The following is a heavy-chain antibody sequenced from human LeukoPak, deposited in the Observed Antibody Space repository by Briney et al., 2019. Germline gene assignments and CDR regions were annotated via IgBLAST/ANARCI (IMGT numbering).Heavy chain of an antibody. D-gene: IGHD3-9*01. Sequence: GASLRLSCAASGFTFSNYAMSWVRQAPGKGLEWVSAITGSGGGTYYADSVRGRFTISRDNSKNTLYLQMNSLRAEDTAVYYCAKWGDYDVLTGYYDPDYWGQGTLVTVSS. J-gene: IGHJ4*02. CDR1: GFTFSNYA. CDR3: AKWGDYDVLTGYYDPDY. V-gene: IGHV3-23*01. CDR2: ITGSGGGT.